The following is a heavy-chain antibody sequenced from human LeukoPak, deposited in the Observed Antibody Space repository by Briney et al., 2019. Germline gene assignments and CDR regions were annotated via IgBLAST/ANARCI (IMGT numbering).Heavy chain of an antibody. D-gene: IGHD3-16*01. CDR3: ARDSLMGDTRDY. CDR2: ISYDGSNK. CDR1: GLTFSSYA. J-gene: IGHJ4*02. V-gene: IGHV3-30-3*01. Sequence: PGGSLRLSCAASGLTFSSYAMHWVRQAPGKGLEWVAVISYDGSNKYYADSVKGRFTISRDNSKNTLYLQMNSLRAEDTAVYYCARDSLMGDTRDYWGQGTLVTVSS.